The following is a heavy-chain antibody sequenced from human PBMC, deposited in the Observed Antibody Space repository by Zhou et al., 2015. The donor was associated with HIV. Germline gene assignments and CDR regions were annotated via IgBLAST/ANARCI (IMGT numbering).Heavy chain of an antibody. CDR1: GNTFTSYY. J-gene: IGHJ4*02. CDR3: VRAQITGRFDY. D-gene: IGHD1-20*01. V-gene: IGHV1-46*01. CDR2: INPSGDST. Sequence: QVQLVQSGAEVKKPGASVKVACKANGNTFTSYYIHWVRQAPGQGLEWMGVINPSGDSTSFAQKFQGRVTVTRDTSTSTVYLEVSSLQSEDTAVYYCVRAQITGRFDYWGQGTLVSVSS.